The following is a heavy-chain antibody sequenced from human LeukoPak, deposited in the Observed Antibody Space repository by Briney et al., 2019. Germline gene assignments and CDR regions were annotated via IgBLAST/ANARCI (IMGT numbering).Heavy chain of an antibody. Sequence: SETLSLTCAVSGGSIRSGGYYWRWIRQHPGKGLEWIGYIYYSGTTYYNPSLKSRLTILLDTSKSQFSLKLTSVTAADTAVYYCARAAQNWNNAPYFDYWGQGTLVTVSS. D-gene: IGHD1-1*01. CDR2: IYYSGTT. CDR1: GGSIRSGGYY. V-gene: IGHV4-31*11. J-gene: IGHJ4*02. CDR3: ARAAQNWNNAPYFDY.